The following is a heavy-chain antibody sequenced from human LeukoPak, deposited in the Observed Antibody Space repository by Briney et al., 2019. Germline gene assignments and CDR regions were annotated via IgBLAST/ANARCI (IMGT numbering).Heavy chain of an antibody. CDR2: ISSSSSYI. D-gene: IGHD2-15*01. J-gene: IGHJ4*02. Sequence: GGSLRLSCAASGFTFSSYSMNWVRQAPGKGLEWVSSISSSSSYIYYADSVKGRFTISRDNAHNSLYLQLNSLRGEDTAVYYCTRDQGGGYSDYWGQGTLVTVSS. V-gene: IGHV3-21*01. CDR3: TRDQGGGYSDY. CDR1: GFTFSSYS.